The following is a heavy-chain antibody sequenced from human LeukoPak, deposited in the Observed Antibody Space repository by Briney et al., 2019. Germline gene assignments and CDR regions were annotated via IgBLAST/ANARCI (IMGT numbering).Heavy chain of an antibody. D-gene: IGHD4-17*01. Sequence: ASVKVSCKASGYTFTSYGISWVRQAPGQGLEWMGWISAYNGNTNYAQKLQGRVTMTTDTSTSTAYMELRSLRSDDTAVYYCVASDYGDVFDYWGQGTLVTVSS. CDR1: GYTFTSYG. J-gene: IGHJ4*02. CDR3: VASDYGDVFDY. V-gene: IGHV1-18*04. CDR2: ISAYNGNT.